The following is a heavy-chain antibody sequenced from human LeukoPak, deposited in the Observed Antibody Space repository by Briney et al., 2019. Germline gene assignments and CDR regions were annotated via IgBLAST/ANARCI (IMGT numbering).Heavy chain of an antibody. CDR1: GGSISSSSYY. CDR2: IYHSGST. CDR3: ARSPDGYSFFDY. Sequence: PSETLSLTCTVSGGSISSSSYYWGWIRQPPGTGLEWIGEIYHSGSTNYNPSLKSRVTISVDKSKNQFSLKLSSVTAADTAVYYCARSPDGYSFFDYWAREPWSPSPQ. D-gene: IGHD5-24*01. J-gene: IGHJ4*02. V-gene: IGHV4-39*07.